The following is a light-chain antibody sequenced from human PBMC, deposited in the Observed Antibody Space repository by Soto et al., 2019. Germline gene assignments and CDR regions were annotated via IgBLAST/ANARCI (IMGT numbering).Light chain of an antibody. CDR2: KAS. CDR1: QSISIW. V-gene: IGKV1-5*03. CDR3: QQYNSDST. Sequence: IQMTQSPSTLSASVGDRVTITCRASQSISIWLAWYQQKPGKAPKLLIYKASSLESEVPSRFSGSGSGTEFTFTINSLQPDDSATYYCQQYNSDSTFGQGTKVEIK. J-gene: IGKJ1*01.